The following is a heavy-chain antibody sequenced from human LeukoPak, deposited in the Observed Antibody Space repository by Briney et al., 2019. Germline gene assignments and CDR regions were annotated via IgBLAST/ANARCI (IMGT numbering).Heavy chain of an antibody. Sequence: GGSLRLSCSASGFTLSNYWMHWVRQAPGKGLVWVSRINTDGSSTNYADSVKGRFTVSRDNSKNTLYLQINSLRAEDTAVYYCAKDSYDTSIWGQGTLVTVSA. CDR2: INTDGSST. V-gene: IGHV3-74*01. CDR1: GFTLSNYW. D-gene: IGHD3-22*01. CDR3: AKDSYDTSI. J-gene: IGHJ4*02.